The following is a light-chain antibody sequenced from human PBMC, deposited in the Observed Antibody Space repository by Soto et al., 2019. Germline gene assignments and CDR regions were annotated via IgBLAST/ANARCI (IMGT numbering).Light chain of an antibody. CDR1: QIVTSSY. Sequence: EIVLTQSPGTLSLAPGERATLFCRVSQIVTSSYLAWYQQKPGQAPRLLIYGASSRATGIPDSFSGSGSGTDFTLTISRLEPEDFAVYYCQQHGSSPPSWTFGQGTKVEIK. CDR3: QQHGSSPPSWT. V-gene: IGKV3-20*01. J-gene: IGKJ1*01. CDR2: GAS.